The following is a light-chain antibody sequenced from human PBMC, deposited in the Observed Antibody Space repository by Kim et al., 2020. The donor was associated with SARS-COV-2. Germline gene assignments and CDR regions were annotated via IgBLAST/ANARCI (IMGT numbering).Light chain of an antibody. CDR2: DVS. CDR3: SSHTSSSTEV. CDR1: GSDFVGNNS. V-gene: IGLV2-14*03. Sequence: GKRSNIPCTGTGSDFVGNNSVSWYKQPPGNAPKLMIYDVSNRPSGISNRFSGSKSGNTASLTISGLQSEDEADYYCSSHTSSSTEVFGGGTQLTVL. J-gene: IGLJ2*01.